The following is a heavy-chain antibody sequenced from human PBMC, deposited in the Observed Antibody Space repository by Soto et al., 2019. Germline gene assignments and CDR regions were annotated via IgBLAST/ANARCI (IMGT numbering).Heavy chain of an antibody. CDR3: ARDVSYYYYYYGMDF. CDR1: GFTVSSYW. Sequence: EVQLVESGGGLVQPGGSLRLSCAASGFTVSSYWMSWVRQAPGKGLEWVANIKQDGSEKSYVDSVKGRFTISRDNAKNSLYLQMNSLRAEDTAVYYCARDVSYYYYYYGMDFWGQGTTVTVSS. V-gene: IGHV3-7*03. J-gene: IGHJ6*02. CDR2: IKQDGSEK.